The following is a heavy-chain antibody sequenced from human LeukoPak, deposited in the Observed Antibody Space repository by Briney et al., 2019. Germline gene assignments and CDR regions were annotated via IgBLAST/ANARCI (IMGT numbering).Heavy chain of an antibody. J-gene: IGHJ4*02. D-gene: IGHD6-19*01. CDR1: GGSISSDHYY. CDR2: IYYSGST. CDR3: ARDPLGPNLAVD. V-gene: IGHV4-31*11. Sequence: SGTLSLTCAVSGGSISSDHYYWNWIRQHPGKGLEWIGCIYYSGSTYYNPSLKSRITMSVDTSNNQFSLKLSAVTAADTAVYYCARDPLGPNLAVDWGQGTLVTVSS.